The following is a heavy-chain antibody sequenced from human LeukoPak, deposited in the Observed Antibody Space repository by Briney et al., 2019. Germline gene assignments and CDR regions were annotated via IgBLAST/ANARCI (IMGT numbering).Heavy chain of an antibody. CDR3: ARGGSYYAFDI. Sequence: SETLSLTCTVSGGSVSDYYWSWIRQSPGKGLEWIGYIYYTGSTSYNPSLRSRVTMSADTSKNQFSLKLSSVTAADTAVYYCARGGSYYAFDIWGQGTMVTVSS. D-gene: IGHD1-26*01. V-gene: IGHV4-59*02. J-gene: IGHJ3*02. CDR2: IYYTGST. CDR1: GGSVSDYY.